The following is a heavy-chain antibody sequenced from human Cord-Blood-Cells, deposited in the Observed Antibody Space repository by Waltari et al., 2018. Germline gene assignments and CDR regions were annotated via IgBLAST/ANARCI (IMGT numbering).Heavy chain of an antibody. D-gene: IGHD6-6*01. CDR1: GYSIGSGYY. CDR3: ARGEADGSSSWYFDL. J-gene: IGHJ2*01. CDR2: IYHSGST. Sequence: QVQLQESGPGLVKPSETLSLTCTVSGYSIGSGYYWGWIRQPPGKGLEWIGSIYHSGSTYYNPSLKSRVTISVDTSKNQFSLKLSSVTAADTAVYYCARGEADGSSSWYFDLWGRGTLVTVSS. V-gene: IGHV4-38-2*02.